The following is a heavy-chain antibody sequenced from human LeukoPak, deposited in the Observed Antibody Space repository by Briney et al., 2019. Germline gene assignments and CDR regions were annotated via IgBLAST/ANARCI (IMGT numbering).Heavy chain of an antibody. Sequence: SETLSPTCTVSGDSISSGSYYWSWIRQSAGRGLEWIGRIHTSGGTDYDPSLKSRLTISADTSKNQFSLKLSSVTAADTAVYYCARDIDDILTGDIIRGGFDYWGQGTLVTVSS. V-gene: IGHV4-61*02. CDR2: IHTSGGT. J-gene: IGHJ4*02. D-gene: IGHD3-9*01. CDR3: ARDIDDILTGDIIRGGFDY. CDR1: GDSISSGSYY.